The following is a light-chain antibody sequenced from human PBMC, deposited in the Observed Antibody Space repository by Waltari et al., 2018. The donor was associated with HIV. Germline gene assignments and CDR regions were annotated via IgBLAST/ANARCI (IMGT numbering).Light chain of an antibody. J-gene: IGKJ1*01. CDR2: AAS. V-gene: IGKV1-39*01. CDR3: QQSDSTLWT. CDR1: QSISSY. Sequence: DIQMIQSTSSLSAPVGVSVTLTCRASQSISSYLNWYQQKPGKAPKLLIYAASSLQSGVPSRFSGSGSGTDFTLTISSLQPEDFATYYCQQSDSTLWTFGQGTKVEIK.